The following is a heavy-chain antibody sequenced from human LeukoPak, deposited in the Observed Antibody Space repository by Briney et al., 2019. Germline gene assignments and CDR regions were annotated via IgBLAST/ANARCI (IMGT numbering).Heavy chain of an antibody. D-gene: IGHD1-26*01. Sequence: PGGSLRLSCAASGFTFSSYAMHWVRQAPGKGLEWVAVISHDGSNKYYADSVKGRFTISRDNSKNTLYLQMNSLRAEDTAVYYCAREGGSYYDGAFDIWGQGTMVTVSP. CDR1: GFTFSSYA. CDR3: AREGGSYYDGAFDI. J-gene: IGHJ3*02. CDR2: ISHDGSNK. V-gene: IGHV3-30-3*01.